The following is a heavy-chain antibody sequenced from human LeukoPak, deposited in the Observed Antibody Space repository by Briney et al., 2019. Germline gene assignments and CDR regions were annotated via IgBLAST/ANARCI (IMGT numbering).Heavy chain of an antibody. V-gene: IGHV3-7*01. Sequence: GGSLRLSCAASGFIFSSYWMSWVRQAPAKGLEWVANIKQDGSEKYYVDSVKGRFTISRDNAKNSLYLQMNSLRAEDTAVYYCAREVVAALDFWGQGTLVTVSS. J-gene: IGHJ4*02. CDR1: GFIFSSYW. D-gene: IGHD2-15*01. CDR3: AREVVAALDF. CDR2: IKQDGSEK.